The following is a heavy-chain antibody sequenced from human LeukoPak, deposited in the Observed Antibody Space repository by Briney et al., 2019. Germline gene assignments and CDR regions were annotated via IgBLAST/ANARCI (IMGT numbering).Heavy chain of an antibody. CDR2: IYYSGST. CDR1: RDSISGSIRSYY. CDR3: VRGKVFDP. J-gene: IGHJ5*02. V-gene: IGHV4-30-4*08. Sequence: PSETLSLTCTVSRDSISGSIRSYYWSWIRQPPGKGLEWIGNIYYSGSTYYNPSLKSRVTISVDTSKNQFSLKLTSVTAADTAVYYCVRGKVFDPWGRGTLVTVSS.